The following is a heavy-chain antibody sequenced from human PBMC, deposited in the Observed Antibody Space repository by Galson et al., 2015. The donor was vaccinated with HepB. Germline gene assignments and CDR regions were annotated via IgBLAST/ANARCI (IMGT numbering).Heavy chain of an antibody. D-gene: IGHD3-10*01. J-gene: IGHJ6*02. CDR1: GFAFSSYW. V-gene: IGHV3-74*01. CDR2: VKSDGSST. Sequence: SLRLSCAASGFAFSSYWIDWVRQVPGKGLVWVSRVKSDGSSTTYADSVKGRFTSSRDNAKNTLYLQMNSLRADDTAVYHCARIQRFGEQPDYYFAMDVWGQGTTVTVSS. CDR3: ARIQRFGEQPDYYFAMDV.